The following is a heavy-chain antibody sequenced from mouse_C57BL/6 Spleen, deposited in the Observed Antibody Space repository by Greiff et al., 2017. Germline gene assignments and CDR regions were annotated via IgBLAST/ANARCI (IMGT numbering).Heavy chain of an antibody. Sequence: QVQLQQPGAELVKPGASVKLSCKASGYTFTSYWMQWVKQRPGQGLEWIGEIDPSDSYTNYNQKFKGKATLTVDTSSSTAYMQLSSLTSEDSAVYYCARRGVRLDYWGQGTTLTVSS. J-gene: IGHJ2*01. CDR1: GYTFTSYW. CDR2: IDPSDSYT. V-gene: IGHV1-50*01. CDR3: ARRGVRLDY. D-gene: IGHD2-14*01.